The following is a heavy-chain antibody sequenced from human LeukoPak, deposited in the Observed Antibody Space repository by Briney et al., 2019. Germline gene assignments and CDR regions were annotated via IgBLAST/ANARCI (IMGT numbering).Heavy chain of an antibody. CDR2: INPNSGGT. V-gene: IGHV1-2*06. CDR3: ARGEYSGSYYVLGY. J-gene: IGHJ4*02. CDR1: GYTFTGYY. D-gene: IGHD1-26*01. Sequence: ASVKVSCKASGYTFTGYYLHWVRQAPGQGLEWMGRINPNSGGTYYAQKFQGRVTMTRDTSISTAYMELNRLRSDDTAVCYCARGEYSGSYYVLGYWGQGTLVTVSS.